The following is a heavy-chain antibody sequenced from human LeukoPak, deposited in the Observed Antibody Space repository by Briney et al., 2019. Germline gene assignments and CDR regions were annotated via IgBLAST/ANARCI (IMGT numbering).Heavy chain of an antibody. CDR1: GFTFSNRA. Sequence: GGSLRLSCAASGFTFSNRAMTWVRQAPGKGLEWVAVISYDGSNKYYADSVKGRFTISRDNSKNTLYLQMNSLRAEDTAVYYCAREGGGYDTYYFDYWGQGTLVTVSS. CDR3: AREGGGYDTYYFDY. CDR2: ISYDGSNK. D-gene: IGHD5-12*01. V-gene: IGHV3-30-3*01. J-gene: IGHJ4*02.